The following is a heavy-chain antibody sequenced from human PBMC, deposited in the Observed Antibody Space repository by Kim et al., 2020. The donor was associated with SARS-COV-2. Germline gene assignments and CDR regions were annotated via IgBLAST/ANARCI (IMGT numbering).Heavy chain of an antibody. CDR3: ARDNSYSMVV. V-gene: IGHV3-74*01. J-gene: IGHJ6*02. CDR2: IVGDGSYT. CDR1: GFNFNVRW. Sequence: GGSLRLSCAASGFNFNVRWIHWVRQAPGKGLVWVSHIVGDGSYTTYADSVKGRFTISRDNARNTVYLQMNILGADDTAVYYCARDNSYSMVVWGQGTTVT.